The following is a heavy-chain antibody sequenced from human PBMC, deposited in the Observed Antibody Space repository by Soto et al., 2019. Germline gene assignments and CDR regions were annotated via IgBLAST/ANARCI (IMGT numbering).Heavy chain of an antibody. CDR1: GFTFSSYA. CDR3: AKDAGGCSSTSCYRYFQH. Sequence: GGSLRLSCAASGFTFSSYAMSWVRQAPGKGLDWVSAISVSGGSTYYADSMKGRFPISRDNSKNTLYLQMNSLRAEDTAVYYWAKDAGGCSSTSCYRYFQHWGQGTLVTVSS. V-gene: IGHV3-23*01. D-gene: IGHD2-2*01. CDR2: ISVSGGST. J-gene: IGHJ1*01.